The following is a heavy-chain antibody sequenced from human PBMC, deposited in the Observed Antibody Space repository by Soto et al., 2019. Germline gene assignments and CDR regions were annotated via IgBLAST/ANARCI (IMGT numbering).Heavy chain of an antibody. D-gene: IGHD5-18*01. CDR2: ISSSSGHI. CDR3: ARVRSYSYGQGYGMDV. CDR1: GFTFSTYS. V-gene: IGHV3-21*01. Sequence: GSLRLSCAASGFTFSTYSMNWVRQAPGKGLEWVSSISSSSGHIYYADSVKGRFTISRDDAKNSLSLQMNSLRAEDTAVYYCARVRSYSYGQGYGMDVWGQGTTVTVSS. J-gene: IGHJ6*02.